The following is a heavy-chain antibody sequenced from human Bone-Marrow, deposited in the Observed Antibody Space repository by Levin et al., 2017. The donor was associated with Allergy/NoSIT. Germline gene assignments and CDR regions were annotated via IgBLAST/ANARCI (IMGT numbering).Heavy chain of an antibody. V-gene: IGHV3-48*03. CDR1: GFNFRRYE. CDR3: ARGRVGNDEYWYFDL. J-gene: IGHJ2*01. D-gene: IGHD1-1*01. Sequence: GESLKISCVASGFNFRRYEMNWVRQAPGKGLEWIAYISGNGLTQYYKESVKGRFTISRDNSKSLLSLQMDFVKFEDRGTYFCARGRVGNDEYWYFDLWGRGTLVPVSS. CDR2: ISGNGLTQ.